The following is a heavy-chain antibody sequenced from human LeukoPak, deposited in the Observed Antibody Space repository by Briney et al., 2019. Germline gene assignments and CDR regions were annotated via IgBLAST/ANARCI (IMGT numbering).Heavy chain of an antibody. CDR2: ISSSGSTI. CDR1: GFTFSDYY. D-gene: IGHD5-18*01. Sequence: KPGGSLRLSCAASGFTFSDYYMSWIRQAPGKGLEWVSYISSSGSTICYADSVKGRFTISRDNAKNSLYLQMNSLRAEDTAVYYCARSAVDTAMDEDAFDIWGQGTMVTVSS. CDR3: ARSAVDTAMDEDAFDI. V-gene: IGHV3-11*04. J-gene: IGHJ3*02.